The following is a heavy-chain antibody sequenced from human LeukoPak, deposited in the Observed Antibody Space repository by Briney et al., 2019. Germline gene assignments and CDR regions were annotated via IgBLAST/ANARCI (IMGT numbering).Heavy chain of an antibody. CDR3: ARKEEDFWSGFNWFDP. J-gene: IGHJ5*02. D-gene: IGHD3-3*01. CDR2: IYHSGST. CDR1: GGSISSSNW. Sequence: PSETLSLTCAVSGGSISSSNWWSWVRQPPGKGLERIGEIYHSGSTNYNPSLKSRVTISVDKSKNQFSLKLSSVTAADTAVYYCARKEEDFWSGFNWFDPWGQGTLVTVSS. V-gene: IGHV4-4*02.